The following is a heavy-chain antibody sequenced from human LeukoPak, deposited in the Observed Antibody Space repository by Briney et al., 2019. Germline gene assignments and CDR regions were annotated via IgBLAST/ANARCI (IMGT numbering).Heavy chain of an antibody. D-gene: IGHD6-13*01. CDR1: GFTFTSSA. CDR2: IVVGSGNT. J-gene: IGHJ4*02. V-gene: IGHV1-58*01. Sequence: SVKVSCKASGFTFTSSAVQWVRQARGQRLEWIGWIVVGSGNTNYAQKFQGRVTITTDESTSTAYMELSSLRSEDTAVYYCARDKTSGYSNFDYWGQGTLVTVSS. CDR3: ARDKTSGYSNFDY.